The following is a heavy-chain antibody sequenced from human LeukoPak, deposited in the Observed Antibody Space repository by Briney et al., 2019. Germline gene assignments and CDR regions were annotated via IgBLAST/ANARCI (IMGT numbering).Heavy chain of an antibody. V-gene: IGHV3-21*01. Sequence: GSLRLSCAASGFTFSRYGMHWVRQAPGKGLEWVSSISGSSTYIYYADSVKGRFTISRDNAKNSVSLQMNSLTVEDTAVYYCARDPAGMTVSGVAEYNYGMDVWGQGTTVTVSS. CDR2: ISGSSTYI. D-gene: IGHD3-3*01. CDR3: ARDPAGMTVSGVAEYNYGMDV. CDR1: GFTFSRYG. J-gene: IGHJ6*02.